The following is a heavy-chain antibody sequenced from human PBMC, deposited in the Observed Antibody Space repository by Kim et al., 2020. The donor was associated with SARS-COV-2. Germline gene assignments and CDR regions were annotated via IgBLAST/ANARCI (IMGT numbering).Heavy chain of an antibody. Sequence: GGSLRLSCAASGFPFSSYWMHWVRQAPGKGLVWVSRTDSDGGTINYADSVKGRFTISRDNAKNTLYLQMNSLRAEDTAVYYCVRKGLRHDGFDVWGQGTMVTVSS. V-gene: IGHV3-74*01. J-gene: IGHJ3*01. CDR1: GFPFSSYW. D-gene: IGHD3-16*01. CDR2: TDSDGGTI. CDR3: VRKGLRHDGFDV.